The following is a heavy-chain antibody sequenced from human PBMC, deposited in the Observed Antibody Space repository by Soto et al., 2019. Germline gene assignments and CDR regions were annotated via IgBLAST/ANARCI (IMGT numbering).Heavy chain of an antibody. D-gene: IGHD2-8*01. CDR3: ATEMLYSRDAFDI. CDR2: IYSGGST. Sequence: GGSLRLSCAASGFTVSSNYMSWVRQAPGKGLEWVSVIYSGGSTYYADSEKGRFTISRDNSKNTLYLQMNSLRAEDTAVYYCATEMLYSRDAFDIWGQGTMVTVSS. J-gene: IGHJ3*02. V-gene: IGHV3-53*01. CDR1: GFTVSSNY.